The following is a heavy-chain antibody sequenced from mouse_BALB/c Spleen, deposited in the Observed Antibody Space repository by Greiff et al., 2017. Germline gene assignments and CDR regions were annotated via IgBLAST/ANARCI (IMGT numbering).Heavy chain of an antibody. V-gene: IGHV1-15*01. CDR3: ARRGTYYFDY. Sequence: QVHVKQSGAELVRPGASVTLSCKASGYTFTDYEMHWVKQTPVHGLEWIGAIDPETGGTAYNQKFKGKATLTADKSSSTAYMELRSLTSEDTAVYYCARRGTYYFDYWGQGTTLTVSS. CDR1: GYTFTDYE. CDR2: IDPETGGT. D-gene: IGHD3-3*01. J-gene: IGHJ2*01.